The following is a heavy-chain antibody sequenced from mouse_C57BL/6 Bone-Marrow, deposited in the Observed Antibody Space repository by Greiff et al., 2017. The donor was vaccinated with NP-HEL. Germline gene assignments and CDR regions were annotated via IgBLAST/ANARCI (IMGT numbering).Heavy chain of an antibody. V-gene: IGHV1-54*01. D-gene: IGHD1-1*01. J-gene: IGHJ1*03. CDR3: ALNYYGSSYWYFDV. CDR2: INPGSGGT. Sequence: QVQLKESGAELVMPGTSVKVSCKASGYAFTNYLIEWVKQRPGQGLEWIGVINPGSGGTNYNEKFKGKATLTADKSSSTAYMQLSSLTSEDSAVYFCALNYYGSSYWYFDVWGTGTTVTVSS. CDR1: GYAFTNYL.